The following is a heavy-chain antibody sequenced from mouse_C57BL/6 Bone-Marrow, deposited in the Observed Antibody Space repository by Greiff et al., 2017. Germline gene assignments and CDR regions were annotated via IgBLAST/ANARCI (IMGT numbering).Heavy chain of an antibody. CDR2: ISDGGSYT. CDR3: AREEDSSGPPAMDY. D-gene: IGHD3-2*02. V-gene: IGHV5-4*01. CDR1: GFTFSSYA. Sequence: EVQVVESGGGLVKPGGSLKLSCAASGFTFSSYAMSWVRQTPEKRLEWVATISDGGSYTYYPDNVKGRFTISRDNAKNNLYLQMSHLKSEDTAMYYCAREEDSSGPPAMDYWGQGTSVTVSS. J-gene: IGHJ4*01.